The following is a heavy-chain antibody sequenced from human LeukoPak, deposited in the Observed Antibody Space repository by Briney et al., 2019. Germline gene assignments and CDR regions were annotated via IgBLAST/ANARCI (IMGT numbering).Heavy chain of an antibody. V-gene: IGHV4-59*01. CDR1: GGSISSYY. D-gene: IGHD5-18*01. Sequence: SETLSLTYTVSGGSISSYYWSWIRQPPGKGLEWIGYIYYSGSTNYKSSLKSRVTISVDTSKNQFSLRLSSVTAADTAVYYCARTTEGGSSYGYFYYYYMDVWGKGTTVTISS. CDR2: IYYSGST. J-gene: IGHJ6*03. CDR3: ARTTEGGSSYGYFYYYYMDV.